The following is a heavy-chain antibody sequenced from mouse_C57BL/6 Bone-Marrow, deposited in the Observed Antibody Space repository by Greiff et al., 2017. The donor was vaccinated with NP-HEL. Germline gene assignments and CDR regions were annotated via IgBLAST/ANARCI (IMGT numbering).Heavy chain of an antibody. CDR3: ARSGSSPYWYFDV. Sequence: VQLQQSGAELARPGASVKMSCKASGYTFTSYTMHWVKQRPGQGLEWIGYINPSSGYTKYNQKFKDKATLTADKYSSTAYMQLSSLTSEDSAVYYCARSGSSPYWYFDVWGTGTTVTVSS. J-gene: IGHJ1*03. D-gene: IGHD1-1*01. V-gene: IGHV1-4*01. CDR2: INPSSGYT. CDR1: GYTFTSYT.